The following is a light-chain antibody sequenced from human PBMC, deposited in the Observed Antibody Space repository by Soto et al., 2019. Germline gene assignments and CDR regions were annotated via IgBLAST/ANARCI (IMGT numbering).Light chain of an antibody. CDR3: LQTYRTPFT. J-gene: IGKJ3*01. Sequence: DIQMTQSPSSLSASVGDRVTITCRASQSITSFLSWYQHKPGKAPKLLIYGPSSLHRGVPSRFSGSGSGTDFTLTISSLQPGDFATYYCLQTYRTPFTFGPGTTVDLK. V-gene: IGKV1-39*01. CDR2: GPS. CDR1: QSITSF.